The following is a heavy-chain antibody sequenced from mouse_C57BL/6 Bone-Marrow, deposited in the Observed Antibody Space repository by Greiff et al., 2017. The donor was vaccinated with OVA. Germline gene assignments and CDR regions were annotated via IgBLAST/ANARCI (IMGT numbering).Heavy chain of an antibody. CDR2: IYPGGGYT. V-gene: IGHV1-63*01. Sequence: QVQLKQSGAELVRPGTSVKMSCKASGYTFTNYWIGWAKQRPGHGLEWIGDIYPGGGYTNYNEKFKGKATLTADKSSSTAYMQFSSLTSEDSAIYYCARGDFWYFDVWGTGTTVTVSS. CDR1: GYTFTNYW. CDR3: ARGDFWYFDV. J-gene: IGHJ1*03.